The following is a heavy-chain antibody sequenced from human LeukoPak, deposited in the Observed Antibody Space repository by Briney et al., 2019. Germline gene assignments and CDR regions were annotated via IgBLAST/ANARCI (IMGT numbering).Heavy chain of an antibody. CDR2: IYHSGST. D-gene: IGHD6-13*01. CDR1: GGSISSSNW. Sequence: SETLSLTCAVSGGSISSSNWWSWVRQPPGKGLEWTGEIYHSGSTNYNPSLKSRVTISVDKSKNQFSLKLSSVTAADTAVYYCARAGSSSWYFRGGFDYWGQGTLVTVSS. J-gene: IGHJ4*02. V-gene: IGHV4-4*02. CDR3: ARAGSSSWYFRGGFDY.